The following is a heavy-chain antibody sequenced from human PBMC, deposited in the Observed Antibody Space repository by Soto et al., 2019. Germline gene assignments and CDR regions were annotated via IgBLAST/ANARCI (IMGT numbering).Heavy chain of an antibody. CDR3: ARAEGGLYFDWLHKGFVP. J-gene: IGHJ5*02. Sequence: PSETLSLTCTVSGGSISSGDYYWSWIRQPPGKGLEWIGYIYYSGSTYYNPSLKSRVTISVDTSKNQFSLKLSSVTAADTAVYYCARAEGGLYFDWLHKGFVPWCQGTLVTVAS. CDR2: IYYSGST. D-gene: IGHD3-9*01. CDR1: GGSISSGDYY. V-gene: IGHV4-30-4*01.